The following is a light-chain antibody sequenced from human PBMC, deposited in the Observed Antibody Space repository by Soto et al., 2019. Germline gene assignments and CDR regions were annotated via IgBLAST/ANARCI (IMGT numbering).Light chain of an antibody. V-gene: IGKV3-20*01. CDR2: GAS. CDR1: QSVSSSY. CDR3: QQYNNWPLT. J-gene: IGKJ5*01. Sequence: EVVLAQSPGTLSLSPGERASLSCRASQSVSSSYLAWYQQKPGQAPRLLIYGASSRATGIPVRFGGSGSGTEFTLTISSLQSEDFAVYYCQQYNNWPLTFGQGTRLEIK.